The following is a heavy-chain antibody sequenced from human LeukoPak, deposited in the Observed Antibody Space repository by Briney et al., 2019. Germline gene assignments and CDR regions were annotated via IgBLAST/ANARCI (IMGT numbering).Heavy chain of an antibody. CDR2: ISYDGSNK. CDR1: GFTFSSYA. V-gene: IGHV3-30*04. J-gene: IGHJ6*02. Sequence: GGSLRLSCAASGFTFSSYAMPWVRQAPGKGLEWVAVISYDGSNKYYADSVKGRFTISRGNSKNTLYLQMNSLRAEDTAVYYCARAGFGELLRYYYGMDVWGQGTTVTVSS. CDR3: ARAGFGELLRYYYGMDV. D-gene: IGHD3-10*01.